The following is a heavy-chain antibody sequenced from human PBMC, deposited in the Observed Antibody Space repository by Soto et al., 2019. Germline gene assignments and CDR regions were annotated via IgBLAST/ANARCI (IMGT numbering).Heavy chain of an antibody. Sequence: QVQLVQSGAEMKKPGSSVRVSCKASGGAFSSSGISWVRQAPGQGLEWMAGVIPIFGTTKNAPKFQGRVTVSADESTSTAYMELNSLRSEDTAVYYCVRGIYPSSAGGPFDLWGQGTLVTVSS. J-gene: IGHJ4*02. CDR2: VIPIFGTT. V-gene: IGHV1-69*01. CDR1: GGAFSSSG. CDR3: VRGIYPSSAGGPFDL. D-gene: IGHD5-12*01.